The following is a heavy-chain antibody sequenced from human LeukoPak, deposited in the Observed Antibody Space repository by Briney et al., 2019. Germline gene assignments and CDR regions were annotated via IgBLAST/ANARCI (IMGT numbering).Heavy chain of an antibody. CDR1: GGSFSGYY. D-gene: IGHD5-18*01. V-gene: IGHV4-34*01. CDR2: INHSGST. CDR3: ARGNWIQLCHGY. J-gene: IGHJ4*02. Sequence: KPSETLSLTCAVYGGSFSGYYWSWIRQPPGKGLEWIGEINHSGSTNYNPSLKSRVTISVDTSKNQFSLKLSSVTAADTAVYYCARGNWIQLCHGYWGQGTLVTVSS.